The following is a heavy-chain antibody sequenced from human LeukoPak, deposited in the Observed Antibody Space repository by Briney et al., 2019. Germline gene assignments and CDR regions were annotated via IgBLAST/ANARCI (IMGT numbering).Heavy chain of an antibody. Sequence: GGSLRLSCAASGFTFSSYAMSWVRQAPGKGLEWVSAISGSGGSTYYADSVKGRFTISRDNSKNTLYLQMNNLRAEDTAVYYCAKGATPLYYYDSSGSQYFDYWGQGTLVTVSS. CDR2: ISGSGGST. D-gene: IGHD3-22*01. V-gene: IGHV3-23*01. CDR1: GFTFSSYA. J-gene: IGHJ4*02. CDR3: AKGATPLYYYDSSGSQYFDY.